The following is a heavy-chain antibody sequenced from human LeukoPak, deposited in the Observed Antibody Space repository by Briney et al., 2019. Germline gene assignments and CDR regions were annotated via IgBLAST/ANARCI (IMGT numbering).Heavy chain of an antibody. CDR2: IKQDGSEK. Sequence: GGSLRLSCAASGFTFSSYWLSWVRQAPGKGLEWVANIKQDGSEKYYVDSVKGRFTISRDNAKNSLYLQMNSLRAEDTAVYYCAKPTHFNWFDPWGQGTLVTVSS. CDR3: AKPTHFNWFDP. D-gene: IGHD3-3*02. CDR1: GFTFSSYW. V-gene: IGHV3-7*01. J-gene: IGHJ5*02.